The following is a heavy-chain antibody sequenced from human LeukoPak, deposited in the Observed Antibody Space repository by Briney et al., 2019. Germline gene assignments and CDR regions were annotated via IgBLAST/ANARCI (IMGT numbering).Heavy chain of an antibody. Sequence: PGGSLRLSCAASGFTFNSYWMSWVRQAPGKGLEWVANIKQDGSEKYYVDSVKGRFTISRDNAKNSLYLQMNSLRADDTAAYYCARAGSSSSYWEGRKQDYWGQGTLVTVSS. CDR2: IKQDGSEK. V-gene: IGHV3-7*04. CDR3: ARAGSSSSYWEGRKQDY. D-gene: IGHD6-13*01. J-gene: IGHJ4*02. CDR1: GFTFNSYW.